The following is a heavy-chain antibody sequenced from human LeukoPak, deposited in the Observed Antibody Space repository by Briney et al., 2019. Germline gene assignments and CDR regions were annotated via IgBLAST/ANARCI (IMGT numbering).Heavy chain of an antibody. V-gene: IGHV4-59*01. Sequence: PSETLSLTCIVSGGSISSYYWSWIRQPPGKGLEWIGYIYDSGSTNYNPSLKSRVTISVDTSKNQFSLKLSSVAAADMAVYYCARDFRSGYPYYYYYGMDVWGQGTTVTVSS. D-gene: IGHD3-3*01. CDR2: IYDSGST. CDR3: ARDFRSGYPYYYYYGMDV. J-gene: IGHJ6*02. CDR1: GGSISSYY.